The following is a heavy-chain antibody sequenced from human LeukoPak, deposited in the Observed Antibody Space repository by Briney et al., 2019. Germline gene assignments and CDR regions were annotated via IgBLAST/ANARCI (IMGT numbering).Heavy chain of an antibody. D-gene: IGHD3-10*01. CDR1: GYSFTSYW. J-gene: IGHJ4*02. V-gene: IGHV5-51*01. Sequence: GESLKISCKGSGYSFTSYWIGWVRQMPGKGLEWMGIIYPGDSDTRYSPSFQGRVTISADKSISTAYLQWSSLKASDTAMYYCARLGVYGSGSYYTPFDYWGQGTLVTVSS. CDR3: ARLGVYGSGSYYTPFDY. CDR2: IYPGDSDT.